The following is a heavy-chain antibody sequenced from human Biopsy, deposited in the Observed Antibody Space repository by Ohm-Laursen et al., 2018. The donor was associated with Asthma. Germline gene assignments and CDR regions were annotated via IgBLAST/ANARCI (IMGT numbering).Heavy chain of an antibody. D-gene: IGHD6-19*01. J-gene: IGHJ4*02. CDR3: ARGDSSGWSHYYFDY. Sequence: SLRFSCAALGFTVSRDHMFWVCQAPGKGLEWVSVIYSGGTSDTADSVRGRFTISRDFYKNTLYLQMDSLRAEDTAVYYCARGDSSGWSHYYFDYWGQGTLVTASS. V-gene: IGHV3-53*01. CDR2: IYSGGTS. CDR1: GFTVSRDH.